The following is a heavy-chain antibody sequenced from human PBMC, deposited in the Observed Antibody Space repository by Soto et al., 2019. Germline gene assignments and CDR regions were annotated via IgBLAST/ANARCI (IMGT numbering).Heavy chain of an antibody. Sequence: PGGSLRLSCAASGFTFSSYSMNWVRQAPGKGPEWVANIKQDGTEKYYVESVKGRYTNSRDNAQNSLSLQMDSLSPEDTAVYYRARGRTVAADWFDPWGRGTRVTVSS. CDR2: IKQDGTEK. CDR1: GFTFSSYS. D-gene: IGHD6-19*01. V-gene: IGHV3-7*04. J-gene: IGHJ5*02. CDR3: ARGRTVAADWFDP.